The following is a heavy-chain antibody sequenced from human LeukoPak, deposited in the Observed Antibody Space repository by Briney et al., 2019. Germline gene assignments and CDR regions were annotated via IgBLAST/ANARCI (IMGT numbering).Heavy chain of an antibody. CDR1: GYTFTGYY. CDR2: INPNSGGT. CDR3: ARAGPTYYYDSSGYQN. J-gene: IGHJ4*02. V-gene: IGHV1-2*02. D-gene: IGHD3-22*01. Sequence: ASVKVSCKASGYTFTGYYMHWVRQAPGQGLEWMGWINPNSGGTNYAQRFQGRVTMTRDTSISTAYMELSRLRSDDTAVYYCARAGPTYYYDSSGYQNWGQGTLVTVSS.